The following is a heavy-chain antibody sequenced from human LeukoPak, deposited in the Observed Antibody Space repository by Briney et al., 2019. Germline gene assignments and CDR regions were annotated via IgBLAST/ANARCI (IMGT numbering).Heavy chain of an antibody. CDR3: ARGYCTSSICYLFDY. CDR2: FNSNGGSA. V-gene: IGHV1-2*06. CDR1: GYPFTAYY. D-gene: IGHD2-2*01. J-gene: IGHJ4*02. Sequence: GASAKVSCKASGYPFTAYYIHWVRQAPGQGLEWVGRFNSNGGSANYAQKFQGRVTMTRDTSISTAYMELNRLRSDDTAVYYCARGYCTSSICYLFDYWGQGTLVTVSS.